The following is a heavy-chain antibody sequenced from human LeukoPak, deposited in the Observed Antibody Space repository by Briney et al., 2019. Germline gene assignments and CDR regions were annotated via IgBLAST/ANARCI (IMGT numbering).Heavy chain of an antibody. V-gene: IGHV1-69*05. J-gene: IGHJ6*03. CDR1: GGTFSSYA. D-gene: IGHD3-3*01. CDR3: AREDYTLPSNYYYYMDV. CDR2: IIPIFGTT. Sequence: SVKVSCKASGGTFSSYAISWVRQAPGQGLEWMGGIIPIFGTTNYAQKFQGRVTITTDESTSTAYMELSSLRSEDTAVYYCAREDYTLPSNYYYYMDVWGKGTTVTVSS.